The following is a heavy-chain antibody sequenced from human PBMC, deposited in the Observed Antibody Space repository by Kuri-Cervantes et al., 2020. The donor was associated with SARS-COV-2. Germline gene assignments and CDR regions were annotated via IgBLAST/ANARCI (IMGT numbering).Heavy chain of an antibody. J-gene: IGHJ4*02. D-gene: IGHD7-27*01. CDR2: ISGSGGST. V-gene: IGHV3-23*01. CDR3: TREGLNWGWLDY. Sequence: GESLKISCAASGFTFSSYAMSWVRQAPGKGLEWVSAISGSGGSTYYADSVKGRFTISRDNAKNSLYLQMNSLRAEDTAVYYCTREGLNWGWLDYWGQGTLVTVSS. CDR1: GFTFSSYA.